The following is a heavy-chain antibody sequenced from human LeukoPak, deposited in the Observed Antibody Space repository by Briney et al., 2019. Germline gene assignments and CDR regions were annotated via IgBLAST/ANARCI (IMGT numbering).Heavy chain of an antibody. V-gene: IGHV4-4*07. Sequence: SETLSLTCTVSGGSISTYYWSWIRQPAGKGLEWIGRIYTSGTTHYNPSLKSRVTMSVDTSKNQFSLKLNSVTAADTAMYYCARLSTVTTSFDYWGQGTLVTVSS. D-gene: IGHD4-17*01. CDR2: IYTSGTT. CDR1: GGSISTYY. CDR3: ARLSTVTTSFDY. J-gene: IGHJ4*02.